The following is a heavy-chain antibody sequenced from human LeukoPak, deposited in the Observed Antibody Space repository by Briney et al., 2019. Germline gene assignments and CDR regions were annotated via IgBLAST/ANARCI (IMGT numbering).Heavy chain of an antibody. D-gene: IGHD6-19*01. CDR2: INHSGST. CDR1: GGSISIYY. J-gene: IGHJ1*01. CDR3: ARGLRYSSDYHKYFQH. V-gene: IGHV4-34*01. Sequence: SETLSLTCTFSGGSISIYYWSWIRQPPGKGLEWIGEINHSGSTNYNPSLKSRVTISVDTSKNQFSLKLSSVTAADTAVYYCARGLRYSSDYHKYFQHWGQGTLVTVSS.